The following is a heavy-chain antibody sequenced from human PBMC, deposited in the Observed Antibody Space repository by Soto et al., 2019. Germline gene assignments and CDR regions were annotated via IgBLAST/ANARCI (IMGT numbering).Heavy chain of an antibody. D-gene: IGHD6-6*01. CDR1: GYTFTSYG. V-gene: IGHV1-18*01. CDR2: ISAYNGNT. J-gene: IGHJ6*02. CDR3: ARETFDSSSTYYYYGMDV. Sequence: QVQLVQSGAEVKKPGASVKVSCKASGYTFTSYGISWVRQAPGQGLEWMGWISAYNGNTNYAQKLQGRVTMTTDTSTSTAHMELRSLRSDDTAVYYCARETFDSSSTYYYYGMDVWGQGTTVTVSS.